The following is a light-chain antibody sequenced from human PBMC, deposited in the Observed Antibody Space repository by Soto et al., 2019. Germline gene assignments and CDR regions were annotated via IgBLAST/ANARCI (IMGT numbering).Light chain of an antibody. CDR2: EVN. V-gene: IGLV2-14*01. J-gene: IGLJ3*02. CDR1: SSDVGGYRY. Sequence: QSALTQPASVSGSPGQSITVSCTGTSSDVGGYRYVSWHQQHPGKAPKLLIYEVNNRPSGVSHRFSGSKSGNTASLTISGLQTEDEADYYCSSYSSGAPWVFGGGTKVTVL. CDR3: SSYSSGAPWV.